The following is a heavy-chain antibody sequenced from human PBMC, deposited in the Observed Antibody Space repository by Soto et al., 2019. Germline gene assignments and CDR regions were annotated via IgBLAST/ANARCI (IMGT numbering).Heavy chain of an antibody. CDR3: ARSRRGSGAFKYYFDY. CDR2: MNPNSGNT. CDR1: GYTFTSYD. D-gene: IGHD3-10*01. Sequence: ASVNVSCKASGYTFTSYDINWVRQATGQGLEWMGWMNPNSGNTGYAQKFQGRITMTRNTSISTAYMELSSLRSEDTAVYYCARSRRGSGAFKYYFDYWGQGTLVTVSS. V-gene: IGHV1-8*01. J-gene: IGHJ4*02.